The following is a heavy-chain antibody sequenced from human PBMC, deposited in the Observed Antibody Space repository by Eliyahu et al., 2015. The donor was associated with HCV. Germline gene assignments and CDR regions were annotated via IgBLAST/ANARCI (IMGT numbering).Heavy chain of an antibody. CDR2: INTANDKT. CDR3: TRWPNVDIMTTIFFSPKDPFDY. Sequence: QVHLVQSGAEVKKPGASVKISCRASGFTFTXXTIHXVXQAPGXRLEWVGWINTANDKTQXSQKFQGRVAFTTDTSANTVYMELTGLKSEDTAVYYCTRWPNVDIMTTIFFSPKDPFDYWGQGTLVTVSS. V-gene: IGHV1-3*04. D-gene: IGHD5-12*01. J-gene: IGHJ4*02. CDR1: GFTFTXXT.